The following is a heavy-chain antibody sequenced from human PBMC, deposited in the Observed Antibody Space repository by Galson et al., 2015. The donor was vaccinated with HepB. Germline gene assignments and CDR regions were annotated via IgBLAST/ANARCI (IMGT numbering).Heavy chain of an antibody. CDR2: IKQDGSEK. Sequence: SLRLSCAASGFTFSTYWMSWVRQAPGKGLEWVANIKQDGSEKYYVDSVKGRFTISRDNAKNSLYLQINSLRAEDTAVYYCARARSLLRYFDDYYYYGMDVWGQGTTVTVSS. D-gene: IGHD3-9*01. CDR3: ARARSLLRYFDDYYYYGMDV. CDR1: GFTFSTYW. V-gene: IGHV3-7*03. J-gene: IGHJ6*02.